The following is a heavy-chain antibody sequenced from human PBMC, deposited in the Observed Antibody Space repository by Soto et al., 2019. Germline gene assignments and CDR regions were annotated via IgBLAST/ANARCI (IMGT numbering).Heavy chain of an antibody. CDR2: INHSGST. Sequence: QVQLQQWGAGLLKPSETLSLTCAVYGGSFSNYYWIWVRQTPGKGLEWIGEINHSGSTSYNPSLKSRVTMSVDTSKNQFSLELISVTAADTAVYYCARLSGSNWYTVAYGGQGTLVTVSS. J-gene: IGHJ4*02. CDR3: ARLSGSNWYTVAY. D-gene: IGHD6-13*01. V-gene: IGHV4-34*01. CDR1: GGSFSNYY.